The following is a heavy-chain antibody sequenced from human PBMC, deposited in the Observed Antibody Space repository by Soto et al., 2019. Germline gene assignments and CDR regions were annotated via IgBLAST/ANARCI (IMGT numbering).Heavy chain of an antibody. V-gene: IGHV3-33*01. CDR2: IWYDGSHK. D-gene: IGHD5-12*01. J-gene: IGHJ6*02. Sequence: QVQLVESGGGVVQPGRSLRLSCAASGFTFSTYGMHWVRQAPGKGLEWVAVIWYDGSHKYYADSVKGRFTISRDNSKNTLFLQMNSLRAEDTAVYYCARVDSLAGMDVWGQGTTVTVSS. CDR1: GFTFSTYG. CDR3: ARVDSLAGMDV.